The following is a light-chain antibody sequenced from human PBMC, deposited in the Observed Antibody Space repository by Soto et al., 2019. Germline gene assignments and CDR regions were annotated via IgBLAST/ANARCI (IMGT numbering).Light chain of an antibody. J-gene: IGKJ4*01. CDR2: DAS. CDR1: QTISSW. V-gene: IGKV1-5*01. CDR3: QKYNSAPLT. Sequence: EIQMTQSPSTLSATIGDRVRMTCRASQTISSWLAWYQQKPGKAPKLLIYDASSLESGVPSRFSGRGSGTDFTLTISSLQPEDVATYYCQKYNSAPLTFGGGTKVDI.